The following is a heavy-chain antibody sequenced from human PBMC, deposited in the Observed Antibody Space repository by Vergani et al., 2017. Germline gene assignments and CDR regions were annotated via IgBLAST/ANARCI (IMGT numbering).Heavy chain of an antibody. J-gene: IGHJ4*02. CDR1: GGSINTGAYY. CDR2: VYTSGMT. D-gene: IGHD6-6*01. V-gene: IGHV4-61*02. Sequence: QVQLQESGPRLVRPSQTLSLTCTVSGGSINTGAYYWSWIRQPAGKGLEWIGRVYTSGMTNYNPSLKSRVTILVDRSKSQLSLKLTSVTAGDTAVYYCARGSIAARPAPAYWGQGTLVTVSS. CDR3: ARGSIAARPAPAY.